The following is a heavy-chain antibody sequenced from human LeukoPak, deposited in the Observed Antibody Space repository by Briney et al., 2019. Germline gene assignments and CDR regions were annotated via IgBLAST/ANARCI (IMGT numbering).Heavy chain of an antibody. CDR1: GFTFSTYG. J-gene: IGHJ4*02. CDR3: AKDLYSHDSSSDVRGPDY. Sequence: QSGGSLRLSCAASGFTFSTYGMHWVRQAPGKGLEWVTFIAYDGSSEYYADSVKGRFTISRDDSKNTLYVQMNSLRAEDTAVYYCAKDLYSHDSSSDVRGPDYWGQGTLVTVSS. CDR2: IAYDGSSE. D-gene: IGHD3-22*01. V-gene: IGHV3-30*02.